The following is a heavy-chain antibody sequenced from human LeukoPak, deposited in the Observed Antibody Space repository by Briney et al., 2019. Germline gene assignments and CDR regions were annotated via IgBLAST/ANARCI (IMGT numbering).Heavy chain of an antibody. CDR3: VQSTAWYRSSWYLMY. V-gene: IGHV3-23*01. D-gene: IGHD6-13*01. Sequence: PGGSLRLSCAASGFTFSSYAMSWVRQAPGKGLEWVSGIGSGTNGRTYYADSVKGRFSISRDNSKDTLSLQMNSLRADDSAIYYCVQSTAWYRSSWYLMYWGQGILVTFSS. J-gene: IGHJ4*02. CDR1: GFTFSSYA. CDR2: IGSGTNGRT.